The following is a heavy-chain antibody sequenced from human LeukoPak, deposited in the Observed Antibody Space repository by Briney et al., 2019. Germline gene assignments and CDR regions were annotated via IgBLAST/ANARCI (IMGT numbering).Heavy chain of an antibody. V-gene: IGHV3-9*01. CDR1: GFTFDDYA. J-gene: IGHJ4*02. CDR3: AAGPSNYYNSSGYFDY. D-gene: IGHD3-22*01. CDR2: ISWNSGSI. Sequence: GRSLRLSGAASGFTFDDYAMHWVRQAPGKGLEWVSGISWNSGSIGYADSVKGRFTISRDNAKNSLYLQMNSLRAEDTALYYCAAGPSNYYNSSGYFDYWGQGTLVTVSS.